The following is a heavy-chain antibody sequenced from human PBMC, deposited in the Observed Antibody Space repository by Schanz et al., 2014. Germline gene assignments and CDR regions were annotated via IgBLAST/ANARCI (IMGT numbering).Heavy chain of an antibody. V-gene: IGHV1-2*02. J-gene: IGHJ5*02. Sequence: QVQLMQSGAEMKKPGASVKVSCKASGYSFTDFYIHWLRQAPGQGPEWLGWINPNSDGTKYAQKFQGRVTMTRDTSVNTAYLALSSLTSGDPAVYYCARGDVNWFDPWGQGTLVTVSS. CDR2: INPNSDGT. CDR1: GYSFTDFY. CDR3: ARGDVNWFDP.